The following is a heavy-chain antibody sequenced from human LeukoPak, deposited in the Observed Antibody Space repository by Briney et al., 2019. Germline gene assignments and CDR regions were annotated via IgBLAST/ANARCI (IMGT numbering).Heavy chain of an antibody. D-gene: IGHD3-22*01. CDR2: VTHTEST. J-gene: IGHJ4*02. Sequence: SETLSLTCDVYGGSFSGYYWSRIRQPPGKGLEWIGEVTHTESTNYNPSLKSRVTISVDMSKNHFSLKVSSVTAADTAVYYCARGLKYYHGRGRLGYWGRGALVTVSS. CDR3: ARGLKYYHGRGRLGY. V-gene: IGHV4-34*01. CDR1: GGSFSGYY.